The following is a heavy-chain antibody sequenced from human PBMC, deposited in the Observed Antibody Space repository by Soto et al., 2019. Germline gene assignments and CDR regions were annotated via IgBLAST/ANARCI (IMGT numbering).Heavy chain of an antibody. CDR3: ARIAAAGRNYYGMDV. CDR1: GGSISSSSYY. J-gene: IGHJ6*02. CDR2: IYYSGST. V-gene: IGHV4-39*01. D-gene: IGHD6-13*01. Sequence: SETLSLTCTVSGGSISSSSYYWGWIRQPPGKGLEWIGSIYYSGSTYYNPSLKSRVTISVDTSKNQFSLKPSSVTAADTAVYYCARIAAAGRNYYGMDVWGQGTTVTVSS.